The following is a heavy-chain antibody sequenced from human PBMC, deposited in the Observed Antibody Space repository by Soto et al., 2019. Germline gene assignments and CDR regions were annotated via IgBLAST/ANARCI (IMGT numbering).Heavy chain of an antibody. CDR3: AADPSWEPLALDY. V-gene: IGHV1-58*01. CDR1: GFTFTSSA. D-gene: IGHD1-26*01. J-gene: IGHJ4*02. CDR2: IVVGSGNT. Sequence: GASVKVSCKASGFTFTSSAVQWVRQARGQRLGWIGWIVVGSGNTNYAQKFQERVTITRDMSTSTAYMELSSLRSEDTAVYYCAADPSWEPLALDYWGQGTLVTAPQ.